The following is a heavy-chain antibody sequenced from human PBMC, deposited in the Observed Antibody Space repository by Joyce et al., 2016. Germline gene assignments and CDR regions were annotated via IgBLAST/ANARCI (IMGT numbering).Heavy chain of an antibody. CDR2: IKPDGSEK. CDR3: ATGGGMDV. CDR1: GFTFSTTW. V-gene: IGHV3-7*01. J-gene: IGHJ6*02. Sequence: EVQLVESGGGLVQPGGSLRLSCAASGFTFSTTWMTWVRQSPGKGPELVANIKPDGSEKYYVGSVKCRFTISRDNAKNSLSLLMNSLRVDDTAVYYCATGGGMDVWGQGTTVTVSS.